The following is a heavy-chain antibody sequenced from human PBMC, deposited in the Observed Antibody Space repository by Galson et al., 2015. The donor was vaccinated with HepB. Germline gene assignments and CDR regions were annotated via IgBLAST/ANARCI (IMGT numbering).Heavy chain of an antibody. CDR3: ARVGRGYSYDY. Sequence: SLRLSCAASGFTVSSNYMSWVRQAPGKGLEWVSVIYSGGSTYYADSVKGRFTISRDNSKNTLYLQMNSLRAEDTAVYYCARVGRGYSYDYWGQGTLVTVSS. V-gene: IGHV3-66*01. CDR1: GFTVSSNY. D-gene: IGHD5-18*01. CDR2: IYSGGST. J-gene: IGHJ4*02.